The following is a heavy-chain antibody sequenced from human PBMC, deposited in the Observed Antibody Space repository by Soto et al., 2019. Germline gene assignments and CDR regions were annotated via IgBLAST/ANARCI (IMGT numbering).Heavy chain of an antibody. D-gene: IGHD3-10*01. CDR1: GGTFSTSS. CDR3: ARGHEFGGNSDAFDI. Sequence: QVQLVQSGAEVKKPGSSVKVSCKASGGTFSTSSINWLRQAPGQRPEWMGNILPIFGTADYAQKFRDRVTXTXXXSXDTAYMELRSLFSEDAAVYYCARGHEFGGNSDAFDIWGQGTVVTVSS. V-gene: IGHV1-69*15. J-gene: IGHJ3*02. CDR2: ILPIFGTA.